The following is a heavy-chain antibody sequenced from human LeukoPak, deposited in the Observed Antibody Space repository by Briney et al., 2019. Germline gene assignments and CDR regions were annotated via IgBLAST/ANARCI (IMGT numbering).Heavy chain of an antibody. CDR1: GFTFSSYA. CDR2: ISYDGTGK. D-gene: IGHD3-10*01. Sequence: GGSLRLSCAASGFTFSSYAMHWVRQAPGKGLEWVAVISYDGTGKYYADSVKGRLTISRDDSRNTLYLQMNSLRAEDTALYYCARDEGMVRGVNWFDHWGQGTLVTVSS. CDR3: ARDEGMVRGVNWFDH. V-gene: IGHV3-30*04. J-gene: IGHJ5*02.